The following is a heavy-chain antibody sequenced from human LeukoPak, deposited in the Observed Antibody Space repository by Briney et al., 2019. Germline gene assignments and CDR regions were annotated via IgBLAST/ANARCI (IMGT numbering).Heavy chain of an antibody. CDR1: GFTFSSYE. CDR2: VSSRGRTI. J-gene: IGHJ4*02. V-gene: IGHV3-48*03. CDR3: ASIGLKDY. D-gene: IGHD2-15*01. Sequence: GGSLRLSCAASGFTFSSYEMDWVRQAPGKGLEWVSYVSSRGRTIYYADSVKGRFTISRDNAKNSLYLQMNSLRAEDTAVYYCASIGLKDYWGQGTLVTVSS.